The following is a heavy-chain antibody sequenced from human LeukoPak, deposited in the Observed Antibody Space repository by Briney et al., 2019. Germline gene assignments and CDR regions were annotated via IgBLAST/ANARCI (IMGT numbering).Heavy chain of an antibody. D-gene: IGHD6-13*01. Sequence: ASVKVSCKASGYTFTGYYIHWVRQAPGQGLEWMGITNPGGDSTSYAQKFQGRVTMTRDTSTSTVYMDLSSLRSEDTAVYYCARGLGQQLWSMLLDYWGQGTLVTVSS. CDR3: ARGLGQQLWSMLLDY. J-gene: IGHJ4*02. V-gene: IGHV1-46*01. CDR1: GYTFTGYY. CDR2: TNPGGDST.